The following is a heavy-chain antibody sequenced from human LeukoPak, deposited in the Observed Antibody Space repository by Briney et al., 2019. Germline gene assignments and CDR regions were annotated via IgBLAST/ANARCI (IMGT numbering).Heavy chain of an antibody. CDR2: INWNCGRT. CDR3: ATSRGSTYGYRALELPPSPVD. D-gene: IGHD5-18*01. J-gene: IGHJ4*02. CDR1: GFTFDDNG. V-gene: IGHV3-20*04. Sequence: GGSLRLSCAASGFTFDDNGMSWVRQAPGQGREWVCGINWNCGRTGYTDSVKSRFTISRDNAKNSLYLQMNSLRTEDTAVYYCATSRGSTYGYRALELPPSPVDWGQGTLVTVSS.